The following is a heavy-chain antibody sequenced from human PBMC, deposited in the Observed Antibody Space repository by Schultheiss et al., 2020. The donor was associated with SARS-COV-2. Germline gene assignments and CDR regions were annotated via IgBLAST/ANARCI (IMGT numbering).Heavy chain of an antibody. CDR1: GFTFSSYA. CDR2: ISWNSGSI. J-gene: IGHJ6*02. V-gene: IGHV3-9*01. CDR3: AKDRYSGYDYYYYYYYGMDV. D-gene: IGHD5-12*01. Sequence: GGSLRLSCAASGFTFSSYAMHWVRQAPGKGLEWVSGISWNSGSIGYADSVKGRFTISRDNAKNSLYLQMNSLRAGDTAVYYCAKDRYSGYDYYYYYYYGMDVWGQGTTVTVSS.